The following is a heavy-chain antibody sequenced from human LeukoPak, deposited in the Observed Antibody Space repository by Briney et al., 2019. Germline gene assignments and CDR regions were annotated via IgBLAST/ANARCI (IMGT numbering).Heavy chain of an antibody. CDR3: TSHGSAYYFDY. V-gene: IGHV3-48*03. CDR2: ISCSGYAK. D-gene: IGHD6-25*01. J-gene: IGHJ4*02. CDR1: VFTFSKYE. Sequence: GRTLRLSCAPSVFTFSKYELTGVRQARPKGLEGVSYISCSGYAKYSADSLKGGFTISRDNAKSSLYLQMDRLRAEDTATYYCTSHGSAYYFDYSGQGTLVTVSS.